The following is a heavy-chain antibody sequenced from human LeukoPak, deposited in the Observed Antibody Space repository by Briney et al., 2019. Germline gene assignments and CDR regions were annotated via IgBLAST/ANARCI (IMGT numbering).Heavy chain of an antibody. CDR2: INHGGST. CDR1: GGSFSGYY. CDR3: ARDGRYCSTTNRQAGEGWFDP. Sequence: SGTLSLTCAVYGGSFSGYYWSWIRQPPGEGLEWIGEINHGGSTSYNPSLKSRVTISVDTSKNQFSLKLTSVTAADTAVYYCARDGRYCSTTNRQAGEGWFDPWGQGTLVTVSS. J-gene: IGHJ5*02. D-gene: IGHD2-2*01. V-gene: IGHV4-34*01.